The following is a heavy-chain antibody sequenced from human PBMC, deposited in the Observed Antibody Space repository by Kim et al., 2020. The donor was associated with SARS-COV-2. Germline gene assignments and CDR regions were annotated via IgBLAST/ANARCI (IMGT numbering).Heavy chain of an antibody. CDR1: GYTFTSYG. V-gene: IGHV1-18*01. D-gene: IGHD6-13*01. CDR3: ARVWIAAAGNNWFDP. Sequence: ASVKVSCKASGYTFTSYGISWVRQAPGQGLEWMGWISAYNGNTNYAQKLQGRVTMTTDTSTSTAYMELRSLRSDDTAVYYCARVWIAAAGNNWFDPWGQGTLVTVSS. CDR2: ISAYNGNT. J-gene: IGHJ5*02.